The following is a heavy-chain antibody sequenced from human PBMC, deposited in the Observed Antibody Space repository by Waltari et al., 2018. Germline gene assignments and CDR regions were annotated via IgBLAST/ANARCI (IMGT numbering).Heavy chain of an antibody. J-gene: IGHJ4*02. CDR1: GFTFDDYA. D-gene: IGHD4-17*01. V-gene: IGHV3-43D*04. Sequence: EVQLVESGGVVVQPGGSLRLSCAASGFTFDDYAMNWVRQAPGKGLEWVSLISWDGGSTYYADSVKGRFTISRDNSKNSLYLQMNSLRAEDTALYYCASSGDYVAHFDYWGQGTLVTVSS. CDR2: ISWDGGST. CDR3: ASSGDYVAHFDY.